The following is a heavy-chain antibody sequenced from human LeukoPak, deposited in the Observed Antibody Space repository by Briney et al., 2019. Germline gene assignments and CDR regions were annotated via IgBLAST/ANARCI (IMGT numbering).Heavy chain of an antibody. D-gene: IGHD6-13*01. CDR1: GGSISSSSYY. CDR2: IYYSGST. CDR3: ARSSSGWYFSYYFDY. J-gene: IGHJ4*02. Sequence: SETLSLTCTVSGGSISSSSYYWGWIRQPPGKGLEWIGSIYYSGSTYYNPSLKSRVTISVDTSKNQFSLKLSSVTAADTAVYCCARSSSGWYFSYYFDYWGQGTLVTVSS. V-gene: IGHV4-39*01.